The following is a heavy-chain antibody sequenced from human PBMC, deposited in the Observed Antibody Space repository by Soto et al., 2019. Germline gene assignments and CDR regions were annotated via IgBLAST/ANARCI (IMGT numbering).Heavy chain of an antibody. CDR1: GGSISSGDYY. J-gene: IGHJ5*02. V-gene: IGHV4-30-4*01. D-gene: IGHD7-27*01. Sequence: SATLSITCTVSGGSISSGDYYWSWIRQPPGKGLEWIGYIYYSGSTYYNPSLKSRVTISVDTSKNQFSLKLSSVTAADTAVYYCARERLGSWFDPWGQGTLVTVSS. CDR2: IYYSGST. CDR3: ARERLGSWFDP.